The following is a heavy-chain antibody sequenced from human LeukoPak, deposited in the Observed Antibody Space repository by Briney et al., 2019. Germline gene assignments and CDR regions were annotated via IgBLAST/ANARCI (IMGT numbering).Heavy chain of an antibody. V-gene: IGHV1-69*05. CDR1: GGTFSSYA. CDR3: AISGYSYGYQYYYYYMDV. Sequence: ASVKVSCKASGGTFSSYAISWVRQAPGQGLEWMGGIIPIFGTANYAQKFQGRVTITTDESTSTAYMELSSLRSEDTAVYYRAISGYSYGYQYYYYYMDVWGKGTTVTVSS. D-gene: IGHD5-18*01. J-gene: IGHJ6*03. CDR2: IIPIFGTA.